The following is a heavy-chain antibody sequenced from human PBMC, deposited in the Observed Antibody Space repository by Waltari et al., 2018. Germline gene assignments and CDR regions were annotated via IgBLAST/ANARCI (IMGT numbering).Heavy chain of an antibody. V-gene: IGHV4-30-2*01. J-gene: IGHJ4*02. CDR1: GGSLSGGTYS. D-gene: IGHD2-8*01. CDR2: IYDSGST. Sequence: QLQLQESGSGLVKPSETLSLTCVVSGGSLSGGTYSWNWIRQPPGKGREWIGLIYDSGSTYYNPSLKSRLTMSVDMSKNQFSLKLTSATAADTGIYYCARVQYADFSYHFDYWGRGTLVTVSS. CDR3: ARVQYADFSYHFDY.